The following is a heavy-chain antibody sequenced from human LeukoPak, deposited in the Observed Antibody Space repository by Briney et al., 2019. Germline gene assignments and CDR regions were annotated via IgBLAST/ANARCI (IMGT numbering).Heavy chain of an antibody. CDR1: GFTFSSYQ. CDR3: ARGGETKLTY. J-gene: IGHJ4*02. CDR2: IKEDGNEK. V-gene: IGHV3-7*01. D-gene: IGHD4-11*01. Sequence: GGSLRLSCAASGFTFSSYQMSWVRQAPGKGLERVANIKEDGNEKYYMDSVKGRFTVSRDNAKNSLYLQMNSLRAEDTAVYYCARGGETKLTYWGQGTLVTVSS.